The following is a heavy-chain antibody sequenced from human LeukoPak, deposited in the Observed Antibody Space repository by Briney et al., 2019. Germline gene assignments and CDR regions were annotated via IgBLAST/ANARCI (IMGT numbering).Heavy chain of an antibody. D-gene: IGHD3-16*02. Sequence: PGGSLRLSCAASGFTFSRYAMGWVRQAPGKGLQWVSAMSGSLSSTYYTDSVKGRFTISRDNAKNSLYLQMNSLRAEDTAVYYCARTFGGVIVPGSFDLWGRGTLVTVSS. J-gene: IGHJ2*01. V-gene: IGHV3-23*01. CDR2: MSGSLSST. CDR1: GFTFSRYA. CDR3: ARTFGGVIVPGSFDL.